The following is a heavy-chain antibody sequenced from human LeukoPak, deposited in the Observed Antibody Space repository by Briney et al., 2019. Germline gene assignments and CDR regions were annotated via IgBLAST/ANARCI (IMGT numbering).Heavy chain of an antibody. D-gene: IGHD5-18*01. V-gene: IGHV4-39*07. J-gene: IGHJ5*02. Sequence: PSETLSLTCAVSGGSISSSPYYWGWIRQPPGKGLEWIGSIYYSGTTHYNPSLESRVTISVDTSKNQFSLKLASVTAADTAIYYCAKGAGGFSYYNWFDPWGQGTLVTVSS. CDR2: IYYSGTT. CDR1: GGSISSSPYY. CDR3: AKGAGGFSYYNWFDP.